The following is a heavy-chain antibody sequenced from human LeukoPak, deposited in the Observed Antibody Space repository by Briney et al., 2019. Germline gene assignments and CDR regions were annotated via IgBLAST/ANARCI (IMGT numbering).Heavy chain of an antibody. CDR2: IYYSGST. CDR3: ARADSSSSVY. CDR1: GGSISSSSYY. J-gene: IGHJ4*02. V-gene: IGHV4-39*07. Sequence: SETLSLTCTVSGGSISSSSYYWGWIRQPPGKGLEWIGSIYYSGSTYYNPSPKSRVTISVDTSKNQFSLKLSSVTAADTAVYYCARADSSSSVYWGQGTLVTVSS. D-gene: IGHD6-6*01.